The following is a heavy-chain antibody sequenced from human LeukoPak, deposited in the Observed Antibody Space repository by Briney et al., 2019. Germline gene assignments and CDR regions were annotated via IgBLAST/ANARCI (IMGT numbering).Heavy chain of an antibody. J-gene: IGHJ4*02. D-gene: IGHD6-19*01. CDR1: GFTFDDYG. Sequence: GGSLRLSCAASGFTFDDYGMSWVRQAPGKGLEWVSGINWNGGSTGYADSVKGRFTISRDNSKNTLFLEMNSLRAEDTAMYYCAKDRPDSSGWYGDCWGQGTLVTVSS. CDR2: INWNGGST. CDR3: AKDRPDSSGWYGDC. V-gene: IGHV3-20*04.